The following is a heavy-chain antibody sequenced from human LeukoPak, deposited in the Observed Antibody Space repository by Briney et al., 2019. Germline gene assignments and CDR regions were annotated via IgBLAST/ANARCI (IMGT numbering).Heavy chain of an antibody. D-gene: IGHD3-3*01. CDR2: ISSSGSTI. Sequence: SGGSLRLSCAASGFTFSDYYMSWIRQAPGEGLEWVSYISSSGSTIYYADSVKGRFTISRDNAKNSLYLQMNSLRAEDTAVYYCARDKGYYDFWSGPTNWFDPWGQGTLVTVSS. V-gene: IGHV3-11*01. J-gene: IGHJ5*02. CDR1: GFTFSDYY. CDR3: ARDKGYYDFWSGPTNWFDP.